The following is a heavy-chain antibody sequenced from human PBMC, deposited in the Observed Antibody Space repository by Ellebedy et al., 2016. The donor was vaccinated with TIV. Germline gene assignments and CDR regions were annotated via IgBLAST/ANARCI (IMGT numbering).Heavy chain of an antibody. J-gene: IGHJ4*02. V-gene: IGHV3-23*01. D-gene: IGHD2-15*01. CDR2: ISGSGSST. CDR3: AKDSPYCSGGSCFFDS. Sequence: GGSLRLSXETSGLTFSSHGMSWVRQAPGRGLEWVSCISGSGSSTYYADSVKGRFTISRDNSKNTLYLQMNGLRAEDTAIYYCAKDSPYCSGGSCFFDSWGQGSLVTVS. CDR1: GLTFSSHG.